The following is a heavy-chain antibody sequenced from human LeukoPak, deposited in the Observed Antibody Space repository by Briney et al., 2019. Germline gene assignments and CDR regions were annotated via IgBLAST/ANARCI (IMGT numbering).Heavy chain of an antibody. D-gene: IGHD5-12*01. V-gene: IGHV3-23*01. CDR1: GFTFSSYA. Sequence: PGGSLRLSCAASGFTFSSYAMSWVRQAPGKGLEWVSAISGSGGSTYYADSVKGRFTISRDNSKNTLYLQMNSLRAEDTAVYYCAKDRGGYDSRTPEPRYYFDYWGQGTLVTVSS. CDR2: ISGSGGST. CDR3: AKDRGGYDSRTPEPRYYFDY. J-gene: IGHJ4*02.